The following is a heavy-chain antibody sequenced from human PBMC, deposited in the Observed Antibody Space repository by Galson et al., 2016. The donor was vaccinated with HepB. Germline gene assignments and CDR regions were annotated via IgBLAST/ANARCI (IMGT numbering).Heavy chain of an antibody. D-gene: IGHD6-6*01. V-gene: IGHV3-21*01. CDR1: GFTFGSLR. CDR3: ARSLGWYFDV. CDR2: VSHSSTYV. J-gene: IGHJ2*01. Sequence: LRLSCAVSGFTFGSLRMTWFRQAPGKGLEWVSSVSHSSTYVYYADSVEGRFTISRDNAKNSLYLEMNSLRVEDTAVFYCARSLGWYFDVWGRGTVVTVSS.